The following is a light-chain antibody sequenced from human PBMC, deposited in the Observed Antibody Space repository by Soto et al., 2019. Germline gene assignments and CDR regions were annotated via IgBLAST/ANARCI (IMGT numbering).Light chain of an antibody. CDR2: DAS. CDR1: QSVYKD. V-gene: IGKV3-15*01. Sequence: IVMTQSPATLSVSPGEGATLSCRPSQSVYKDLAWYRQKPGQAPSLLVYDASTRATGVPARLSGSGSGTHFTLDITSLQSEDFAVYFCHQYNKWLPTFGPGPK. CDR3: HQYNKWLPT. J-gene: IGKJ1*01.